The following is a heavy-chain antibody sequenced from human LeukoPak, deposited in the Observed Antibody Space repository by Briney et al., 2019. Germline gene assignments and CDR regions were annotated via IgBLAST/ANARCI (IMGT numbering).Heavy chain of an antibody. D-gene: IGHD1-26*01. J-gene: IGHJ4*02. V-gene: IGHV3-30*04. CDR1: GFTFSNYA. Sequence: GRSLRLSCAASGFTFSNYAMHWVRQAPGKGLEWVAVISYDGTNKYYADSVKGRFTISRDNSKNTLYLQMNSLRAEDTAVYYCAKDRLGAMLYFDYWGQGTLVTVSS. CDR3: AKDRLGAMLYFDY. CDR2: ISYDGTNK.